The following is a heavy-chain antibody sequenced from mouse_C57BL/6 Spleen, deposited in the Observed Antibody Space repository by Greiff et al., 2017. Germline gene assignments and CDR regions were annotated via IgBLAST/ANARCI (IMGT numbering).Heavy chain of an antibody. CDR2: ISDGGSYT. Sequence: EVKLMESGGGLVKPGGSLKLSCAASGFTFSSYAMSWVRQTPEKRLEWVATISDGGSYTYYPDNVQGRFTMSRDNAKNNLYLQMSHLKSEDTAMYYCARYPRYGNYGAMWCWGQGTSVTFAS. D-gene: IGHD2-1*01. CDR3: ARYPRYGNYGAMWC. J-gene: IGHJ4*01. V-gene: IGHV5-4*03. CDR1: GFTFSSYA.